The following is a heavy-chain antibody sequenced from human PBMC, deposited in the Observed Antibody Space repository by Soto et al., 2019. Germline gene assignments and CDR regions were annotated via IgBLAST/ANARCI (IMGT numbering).Heavy chain of an antibody. J-gene: IGHJ6*03. CDR3: AKTVGFCFGVFCRRYYCMDL. Sequence: PSETLSLTCTVSGGSISSYYWSWIRQPPGKGLEWIGYIYYSGSTNYNPSLKSRVTISVDTSKNQFSLKLSSVTAADTAVYYCAKTVGFCFGVFCRRYYCMDLWGKGTTVTVSS. V-gene: IGHV4-59*01. CDR2: IYYSGST. D-gene: IGHD2-15*01. CDR1: GGSISSYY.